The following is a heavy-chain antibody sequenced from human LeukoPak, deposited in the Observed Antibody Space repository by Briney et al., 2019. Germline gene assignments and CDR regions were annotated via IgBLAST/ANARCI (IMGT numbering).Heavy chain of an antibody. J-gene: IGHJ4*02. Sequence: NPSETLSLTCAVSGGSISSNSYYWGWIRQPPGKGLEWIGSIYYSGSTYYNPSLKSRVTISVDTSKNQFSLKLSSVTAADTAVYYCARTISPANGSGSPTSGAYDYWGQGTLVTVSS. CDR3: ARTISPANGSGSPTSGAYDY. D-gene: IGHD3-10*01. CDR2: IYYSGST. V-gene: IGHV4-39*01. CDR1: GGSISSNSYY.